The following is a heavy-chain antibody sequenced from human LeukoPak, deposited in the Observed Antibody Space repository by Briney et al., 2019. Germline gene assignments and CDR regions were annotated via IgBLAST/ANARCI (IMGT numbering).Heavy chain of an antibody. CDR3: AADDMVAFK. CDR1: GFTFSNSA. Sequence: SVKVSSKASGFTFSNSAMQWVRQARGQRLEWIGWIVVGSGNTNYAQKFQKRVTITRDMSTSTAYMELSSLRSEDTAIYYCAADDMVAFKWGQGTLVTVSS. V-gene: IGHV1-58*02. J-gene: IGHJ4*02. CDR2: IVVGSGNT. D-gene: IGHD5-12*01.